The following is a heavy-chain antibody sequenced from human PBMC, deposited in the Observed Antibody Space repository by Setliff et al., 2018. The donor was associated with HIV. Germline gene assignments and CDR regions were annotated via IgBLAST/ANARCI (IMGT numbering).Heavy chain of an antibody. V-gene: IGHV4-39*07. CDR3: AGGPGTTSIDY. CDR1: GGSISSSSYY. Sequence: PSETLSLTCTVSGGSISSSSYYWGWIRQPPGKGLEWIGSIYYSGSTNYNMSLWSRVTISPDASRNQFSLELISVTAADTAVYYCAGGPGTTSIDYWAQGTLVTVSS. CDR2: IYYSGST. D-gene: IGHD1-26*01. J-gene: IGHJ4*02.